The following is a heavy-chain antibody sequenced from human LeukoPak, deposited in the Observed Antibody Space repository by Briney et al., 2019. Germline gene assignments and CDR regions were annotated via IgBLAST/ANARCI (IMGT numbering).Heavy chain of an antibody. Sequence: GGSLRLSCAASGFTFSSYWMSWVRQAPGKGLEWVAVISYDGSNKYYADSVKGRFTISRDNSKNTLYLQMNSLRAEDTAVYYCAKALGYYYDSSGYPLGYWGQGTLVTVSS. V-gene: IGHV3-30*18. J-gene: IGHJ4*02. CDR1: GFTFSSYW. D-gene: IGHD3-22*01. CDR2: ISYDGSNK. CDR3: AKALGYYYDSSGYPLGY.